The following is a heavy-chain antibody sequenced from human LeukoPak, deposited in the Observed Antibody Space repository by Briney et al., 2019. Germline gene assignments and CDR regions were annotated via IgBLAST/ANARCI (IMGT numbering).Heavy chain of an antibody. Sequence: SGPTLVNPTQTLTLTCTFSGFSLSTDGVGVGWIRHPPGKALRWLALIYWDDDKRYSASLKSRLTITKDTSKNQVVLTMANMDPVDTDTYYCGHRRRSGHYYYFDYWGQGTLVTVSS. D-gene: IGHD1-26*01. CDR3: GHRRRSGHYYYFDY. CDR1: GFSLSTDGVG. V-gene: IGHV2-5*02. CDR2: IYWDDDK. J-gene: IGHJ4*02.